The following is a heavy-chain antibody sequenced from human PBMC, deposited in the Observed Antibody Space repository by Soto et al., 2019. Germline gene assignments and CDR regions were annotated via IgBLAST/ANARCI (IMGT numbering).Heavy chain of an antibody. CDR1: GFTFSSYA. D-gene: IGHD3-16*01. CDR3: AKRAWGTYYFDY. Sequence: EVQLLESGGGLVQPGGSLRLSCAASGFTFSSYAMNWVRQAPGKGLEWVSVISGSGDSTYYADSVKGRFTISRDTSKTTLYLQMNSLRAEDTAVYYCAKRAWGTYYFDYWGQGTLVSVSS. CDR2: ISGSGDST. J-gene: IGHJ4*02. V-gene: IGHV3-23*01.